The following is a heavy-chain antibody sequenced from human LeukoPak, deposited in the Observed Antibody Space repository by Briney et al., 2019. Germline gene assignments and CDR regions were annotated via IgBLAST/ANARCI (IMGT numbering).Heavy chain of an antibody. Sequence: GGSLRLSCAASGFTFSSYGMHWVRQAPGEGLEWVAFIRYDGSNKYYADSVKGRFTISRDNSKNTLYLQMNSLRAEDTAVYYCAKDNGYDSSGVDYWGQGTLVTVSS. CDR2: IRYDGSNK. CDR3: AKDNGYDSSGVDY. D-gene: IGHD3-22*01. V-gene: IGHV3-30*02. CDR1: GFTFSSYG. J-gene: IGHJ4*02.